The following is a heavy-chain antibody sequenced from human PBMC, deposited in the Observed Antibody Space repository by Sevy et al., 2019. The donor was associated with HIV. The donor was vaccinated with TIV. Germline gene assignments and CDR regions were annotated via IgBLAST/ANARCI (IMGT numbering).Heavy chain of an antibody. D-gene: IGHD1-1*01. V-gene: IGHV4-59*01. CDR1: GGSISSYF. CDR3: ARDSTTRPRVLDY. CDR2: IYFTGNT. Sequence: SETLSLTCSVSGGSISSYFWTWVRQSPGKGLEWIGNIYFTGNTDYSPSLKSRVTLSLDTSKSHFSLILNSVTAADTAVYYCARDSTTRPRVLDYSGQGTMVTVSS. J-gene: IGHJ4*02.